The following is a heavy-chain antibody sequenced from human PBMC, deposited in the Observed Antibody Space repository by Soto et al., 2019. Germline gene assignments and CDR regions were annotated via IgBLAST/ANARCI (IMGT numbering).Heavy chain of an antibody. CDR3: ARSRRITIFGVVTFFDY. Sequence: SETLSLTCTVSGGSISSGGYDWSWIRQPPGKGLEWIGEINHSGSTNYNPSLKSRVTISVDTSKNQFSLKLSSVTAADTAVYYCARSRRITIFGVVTFFDYWGQGTLVTVSS. CDR2: INHSGST. V-gene: IGHV4-39*07. J-gene: IGHJ4*02. CDR1: GGSISSGGYD. D-gene: IGHD3-3*01.